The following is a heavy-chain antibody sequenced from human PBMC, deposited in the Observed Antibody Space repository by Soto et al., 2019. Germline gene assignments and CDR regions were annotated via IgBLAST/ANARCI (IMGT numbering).Heavy chain of an antibody. CDR2: ISSSSSTI. J-gene: IGHJ6*02. CDR3: ARPEYSSSSYGMDV. CDR1: GFTLSSYS. D-gene: IGHD6-6*01. Sequence: GESLKISCAASGFTLSSYSMNWVRQAPGKGLEWVSYISSSSSTIYYADSVKGRFTISRDNAKNSLYLQMNSLRDEDTAVYYCARPEYSSSSYGMDVWGQGTTVTVSS. V-gene: IGHV3-48*02.